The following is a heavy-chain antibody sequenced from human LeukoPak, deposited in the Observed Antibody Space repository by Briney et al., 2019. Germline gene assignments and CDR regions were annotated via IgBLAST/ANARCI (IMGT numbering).Heavy chain of an antibody. D-gene: IGHD3-16*01. J-gene: IGHJ4*02. CDR1: GFTFGSYW. CDR3: ASGRQLGY. Sequence: GGSLRLSCAASGFTFGSYWMSWVRQAPGKGLEWVANIKQDGSEKYYVDSVKGRFTISRDNANNSLYLQMNSLRAEDTALYYCASGRQLGYWGQGTLVTVSS. CDR2: IKQDGSEK. V-gene: IGHV3-7*01.